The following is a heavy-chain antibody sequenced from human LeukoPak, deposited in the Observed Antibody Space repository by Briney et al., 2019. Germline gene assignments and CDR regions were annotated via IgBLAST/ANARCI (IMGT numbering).Heavy chain of an antibody. V-gene: IGHV1-69*13. J-gene: IGHJ4*02. CDR2: IIPIFGTA. CDR1: GGTFSSYA. D-gene: IGHD3-9*01. CDR3: ARPRAGYDILTGYYPFDY. Sequence: SVKVSCKASGGTFSSYAISRVRQAPGQGLEWMGGIIPIFGTANYAQKFQGRVTITADESTSTAYMELSSLRSEDTAVYYCARPRAGYDILTGYYPFDYWGQGTLVTVSS.